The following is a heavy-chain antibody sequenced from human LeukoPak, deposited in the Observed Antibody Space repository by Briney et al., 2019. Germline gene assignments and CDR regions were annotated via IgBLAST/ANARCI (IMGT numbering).Heavy chain of an antibody. V-gene: IGHV3-21*01. J-gene: IGHJ4*02. CDR3: ARDWRDSGLNFFDY. CDR1: GFTFSSYS. CDR2: ISSGSSHT. D-gene: IGHD2-21*01. Sequence: GGSLRLSCAASGFTFSSYSMNWVRQAPGKGLEWVSSISSGSSHTYYADSVKGRFTISRDNAKNSLHLQVDSLRAEDTAVYYCARDWRDSGLNFFDYWGQGTLVTVSS.